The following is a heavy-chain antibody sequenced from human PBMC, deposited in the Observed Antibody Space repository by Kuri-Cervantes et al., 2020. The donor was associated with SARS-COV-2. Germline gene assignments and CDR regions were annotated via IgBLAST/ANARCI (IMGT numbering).Heavy chain of an antibody. CDR3: ARHGSSWAYYFDY. CDR2: IYHSGST. Sequence: SETLSLTCAVSGYSISSGYYWGWIRQPPGKGLEWIGSIYHSGSTYYNPSLKSRVTISVDTSKDQFSLKLSSVTAADTAVCYCARHGSSWAYYFDYWGQGTLVTVSS. J-gene: IGHJ4*02. D-gene: IGHD6-13*01. V-gene: IGHV4-38-2*01. CDR1: GYSISSGYY.